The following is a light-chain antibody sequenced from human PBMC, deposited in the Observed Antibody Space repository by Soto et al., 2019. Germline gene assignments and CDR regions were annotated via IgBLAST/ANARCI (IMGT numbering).Light chain of an antibody. CDR3: QQYGIV. V-gene: IGKV3-20*01. CDR2: SAS. J-gene: IGKJ3*01. Sequence: EVVLTQSPDTLSLSPGEGATLSCRASQTISSNYAAWYQQKPGQAPRLLIYSASTRATGTPDRFSGSGSGTHFTLTISRLEPEDFAVYYCQQYGIVFGPGTKVDSK. CDR1: QTISSNY.